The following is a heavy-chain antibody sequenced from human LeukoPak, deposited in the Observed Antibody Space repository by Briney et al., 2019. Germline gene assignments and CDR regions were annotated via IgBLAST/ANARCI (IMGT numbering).Heavy chain of an antibody. J-gene: IGHJ4*02. CDR3: ARDPYSGSHILDY. CDR2: INSDGSST. V-gene: IGHV3-74*01. Sequence: GGSLRLSCAASGFTLSSYWMHWVRQVPGKGLVWVSRINSDGSSTSYADSVKGRFTISRDNAKNSLYLQMNSLRAEDTAVYYCARDPYSGSHILDYWGQGTLVTVSS. D-gene: IGHD1-26*01. CDR1: GFTLSSYW.